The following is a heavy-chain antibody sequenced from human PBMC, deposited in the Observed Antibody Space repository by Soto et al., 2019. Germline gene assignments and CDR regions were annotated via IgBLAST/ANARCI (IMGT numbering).Heavy chain of an antibody. Sequence: GESLKISCKGSGYSFTSYWIGWVRQMPGKGLEWMGIIYPGDSDTRCSPSFQGQVTISADKSISTAYLQWSSLKASDTAMYYCAVGYSRSSACSSRVHTHYYYGMDVWGQGTTVTAP. CDR2: IYPGDSDT. J-gene: IGHJ6*02. CDR3: AVGYSRSSACSSRVHTHYYYGMDV. CDR1: GYSFTSYW. D-gene: IGHD6-6*01. V-gene: IGHV5-51*01.